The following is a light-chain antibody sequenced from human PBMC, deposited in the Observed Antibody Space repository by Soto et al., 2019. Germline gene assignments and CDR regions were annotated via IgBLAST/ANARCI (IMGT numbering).Light chain of an antibody. J-gene: IGLJ2*01. CDR2: EGS. Sequence: QSALTQPASVSGSPGQSITISCTGTSSDVGSYNLVSWYQQHPGKAPKLMIYEGSKRPSGVSNRFSGSKSGNTASLTISGLQAEDEADYYCSSYTSSSTVVFGGGPKLTVL. V-gene: IGLV2-14*02. CDR1: SSDVGSYNL. CDR3: SSYTSSSTVV.